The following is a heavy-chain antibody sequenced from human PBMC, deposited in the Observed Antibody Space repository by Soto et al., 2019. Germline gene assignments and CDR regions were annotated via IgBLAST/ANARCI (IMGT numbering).Heavy chain of an antibody. CDR2: IDPSDSYT. CDR3: ERAHKNWFDP. CDR1: GYNFTAFW. J-gene: IGHJ5*02. V-gene: IGHV5-10-1*01. Sequence: GESLKISCKASGYNFTAFWIHWVRQMPGKGLEWLGKIDPSDSYTNYSPSFEGHVTISTDNSITTAYLPWSSLRASDTALEFCERAHKNWFDPWSQGTMVTVSS.